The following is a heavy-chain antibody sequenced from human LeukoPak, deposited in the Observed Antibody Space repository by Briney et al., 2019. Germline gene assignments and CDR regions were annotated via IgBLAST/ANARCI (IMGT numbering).Heavy chain of an antibody. CDR2: IYHSGST. CDR1: GYSISSGYY. V-gene: IGHV4-38-2*01. CDR3: ASPGYDSSAAGAVDAFDI. J-gene: IGHJ3*02. D-gene: IGHD3-22*01. Sequence: PSETLSLTCAVSGYSISSGYYWGWIRPPPGKGLEWIGSIYHSGSTYYNPSLKSRVTISVDTSKNQFSLKLSFVTAADTAVYYCASPGYDSSAAGAVDAFDIWGQGTMVTVSS.